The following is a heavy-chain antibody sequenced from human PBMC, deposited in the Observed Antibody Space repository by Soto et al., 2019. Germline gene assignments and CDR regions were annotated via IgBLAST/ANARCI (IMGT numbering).Heavy chain of an antibody. V-gene: IGHV3-30-3*01. D-gene: IGHD3-9*01. CDR1: EFSFSSYA. J-gene: IGHJ4*02. Sequence: HPGGSLRLSCTASEFSFSSYAMHWIRQSPGKGLEWVAVISFNGNSLHYADSVKDRFTISRDNSKSTLYLQMNNMRTEDTAVYYCARTFDTITYYSDYWGQGTLVTVSS. CDR3: ARTFDTITYYSDY. CDR2: ISFNGNSL.